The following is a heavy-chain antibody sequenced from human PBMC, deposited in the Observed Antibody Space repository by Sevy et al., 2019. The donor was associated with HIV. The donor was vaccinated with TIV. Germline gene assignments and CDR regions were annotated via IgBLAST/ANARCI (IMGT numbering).Heavy chain of an antibody. CDR2: IYSGGST. V-gene: IGHV3-53*01. CDR1: GFTVSSNY. Sequence: GGSLRLSCAASGFTVSSNYMSWVRQAPGKGLEWVSVIYSGGSTYYADSVKGRVTICRDNSKNTLYLQRNSLRAEDTAVYYCARGFIRPYSSSWYGDSSAFDIWGQATMVTVSS. CDR3: ARGFIRPYSSSWYGDSSAFDI. D-gene: IGHD6-13*01. J-gene: IGHJ3*02.